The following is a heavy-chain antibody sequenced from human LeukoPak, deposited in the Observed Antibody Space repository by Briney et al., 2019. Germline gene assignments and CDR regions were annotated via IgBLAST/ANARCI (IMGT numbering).Heavy chain of an antibody. CDR3: ARHRSRDGFAPRGGYFYYYGMDV. CDR1: GYGFPSYW. CDR2: IYPGDSDS. Sequence: GESLKISCKGSGYGFPSYWIGWVRQMPGKGLEWMGFIYPGDSDSRYSPSFQGQVTISADKSNSTAYLQWSSLKASDTAMYYCARHRSRDGFAPRGGYFYYYGMDVWGQGTTVTVSS. J-gene: IGHJ6*02. V-gene: IGHV5-51*01. D-gene: IGHD5-24*01.